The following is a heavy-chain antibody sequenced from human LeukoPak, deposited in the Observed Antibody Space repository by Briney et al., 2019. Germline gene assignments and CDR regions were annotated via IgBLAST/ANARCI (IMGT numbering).Heavy chain of an antibody. D-gene: IGHD4-17*01. CDR2: IYYSGST. V-gene: IGHV4-59*01. CDR3: ARVVNGDYEVWDY. J-gene: IGHJ4*02. CDR1: GGSISSYY. Sequence: PSETLSLTCTVSGGSISSYYWSWIRQPPGKGLEWIGYIYYSGSTNYNPSLKSRVTISVDTSKNQFSLKLSSVTAADTAVYYCARVVNGDYEVWDYWGQGTLVTVSS.